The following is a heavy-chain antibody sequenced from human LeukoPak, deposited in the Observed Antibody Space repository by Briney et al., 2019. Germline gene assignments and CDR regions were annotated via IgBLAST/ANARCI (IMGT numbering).Heavy chain of an antibody. CDR1: GFTFSSYG. Sequence: GGSLRLSCAASGFTFSSYGMHWVRQAPGKGLEWVAFIRYDGSNKYYADSVKGRFTISRDNSKNTLYLQMNSLRAEDTAVYYCARVSAPYDSSGYDYWGQGTQVTVSP. D-gene: IGHD3-22*01. CDR2: IRYDGSNK. CDR3: ARVSAPYDSSGYDY. J-gene: IGHJ4*02. V-gene: IGHV3-30*02.